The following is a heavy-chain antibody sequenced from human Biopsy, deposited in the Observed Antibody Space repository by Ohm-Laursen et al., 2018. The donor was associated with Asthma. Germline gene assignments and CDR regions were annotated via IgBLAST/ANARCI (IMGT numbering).Heavy chain of an antibody. D-gene: IGHD5-12*01. J-gene: IGHJ6*02. CDR2: LIPVLGTP. CDR1: GDSFNNFA. CDR3: ARGYSGTDRIVYYYSGLEV. Sequence: SVKVSCKASGDSFNNFAISWVRQAPGQGLEWMGGLIPVLGTPDHAQMFEGRVTITADESTSTAYMELSSLRSEDAAVYYCARGYSGTDRIVYYYSGLEVWGQGTTVTVSS. V-gene: IGHV1-69*13.